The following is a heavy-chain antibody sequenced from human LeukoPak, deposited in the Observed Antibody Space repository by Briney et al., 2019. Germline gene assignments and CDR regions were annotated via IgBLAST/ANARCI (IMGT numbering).Heavy chain of an antibody. CDR2: ISSSDAST. CDR3: AKGSGRGSSSALDY. V-gene: IGHV3-23*01. J-gene: IGHJ4*02. D-gene: IGHD5-18*01. CDR1: GFTFGSYD. Sequence: PGGSLRLSCAASGFTFGSYDMSWVRQAPGKGLVWVSIISSSDASTYYADSVTGRFTISTDNAKNTLYLQMNSLRAEDTALYYCAKGSGRGSSSALDYWGQGTLVTVSS.